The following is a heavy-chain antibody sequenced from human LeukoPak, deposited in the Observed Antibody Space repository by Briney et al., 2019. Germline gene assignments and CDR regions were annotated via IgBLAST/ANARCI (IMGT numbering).Heavy chain of an antibody. J-gene: IGHJ3*02. CDR2: IHYSGST. D-gene: IGHD3-16*02. CDR3: ARGEYVWGSYRYDAFDI. V-gene: IGHV4-61*01. CDR1: GGSISSSSYF. Sequence: SETLSLTCTVSGGSISSSSYFWRWIRQPPGKGLEWIGNIHYSGSTNYNPSLKSRVTISADTSKNQLSLKVSSVTAADTAVYYCARGEYVWGSYRYDAFDIWGQGTLVTVSS.